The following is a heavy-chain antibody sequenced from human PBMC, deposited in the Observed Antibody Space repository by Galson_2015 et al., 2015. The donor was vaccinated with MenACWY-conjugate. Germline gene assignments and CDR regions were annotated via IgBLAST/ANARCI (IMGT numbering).Heavy chain of an antibody. CDR1: GYTFTSYA. J-gene: IGHJ6*02. CDR3: ARDIPATINYYGQSSNYYYYGMDV. Sequence: QSGAEVKKPGASVKVSCKASGYTFTSYAMHWVRQTPGQRLEWMGWINAGNGNTKYSQKFQGRVTITRDTSASTAYMELSSLRSEDTAVYYCARDIPATINYYGQSSNYYYYGMDVWGQGTTVTVSS. V-gene: IGHV1-3*01. CDR2: INAGNGNT. D-gene: IGHD3-10*01.